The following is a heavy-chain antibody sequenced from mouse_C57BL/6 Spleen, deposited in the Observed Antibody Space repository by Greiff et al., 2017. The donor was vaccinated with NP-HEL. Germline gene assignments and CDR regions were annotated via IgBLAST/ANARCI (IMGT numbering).Heavy chain of an antibody. Sequence: QVQLQQPGAELVMPGASVKLSCKASGYTFTSYWMHWVKQRPGQGLEWIGEIDPSDSYTNYNQKFKGKSTLTVDKSSSTAYMQLSSLTSEDSAVYYCARSWGEEDYFDYWGQGTTLTVSS. CDR3: ARSWGEEDYFDY. CDR2: IDPSDSYT. J-gene: IGHJ2*01. V-gene: IGHV1-69*01. CDR1: GYTFTSYW.